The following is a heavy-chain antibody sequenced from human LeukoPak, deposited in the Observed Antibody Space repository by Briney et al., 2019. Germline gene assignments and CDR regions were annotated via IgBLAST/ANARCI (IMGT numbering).Heavy chain of an antibody. CDR2: ISYDGSNK. CDR1: GFTFSSYA. D-gene: IGHD5-18*01. CDR3: ARDNIEQLLLPGYYYYGMDV. J-gene: IGHJ6*04. Sequence: PGRSLRLSCAASGFTFSSYAMHWVRQARGKGLEGGAVISYDGSNKYYADSVKGRFTISRDNSKNTLYLQMNSLRAEDTAVYYCARDNIEQLLLPGYYYYGMDVWGKGTTVTVSS. V-gene: IGHV3-30*04.